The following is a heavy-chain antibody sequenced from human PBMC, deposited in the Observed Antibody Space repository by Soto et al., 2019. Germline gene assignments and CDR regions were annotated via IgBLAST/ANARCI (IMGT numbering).Heavy chain of an antibody. J-gene: IGHJ4*02. CDR3: ARADYVDTAMVFDY. CDR1: GDSVSSNSAA. CDR2: TYYRSKWYN. Sequence: SQTLSLTCAISGDSVSSNSAAWNLIRQSPSRGLEWLGRTYYRSKWYNDYAVSVKSRITINPDTSKNQFSLQLNSVTPEDTAVYYCARADYVDTAMVFDYWGQGTLVTVSS. V-gene: IGHV6-1*01. D-gene: IGHD5-18*01.